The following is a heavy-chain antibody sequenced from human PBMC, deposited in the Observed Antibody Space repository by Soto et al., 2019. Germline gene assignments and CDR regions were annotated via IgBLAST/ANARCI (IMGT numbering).Heavy chain of an antibody. CDR3: ARDLAGVSRYYYYGMDV. V-gene: IGHV3-23*01. J-gene: IGHJ6*02. D-gene: IGHD6-13*01. CDR2: ISGSGGST. Sequence: EVQLLESGGGLVQPGGSLRLSCAASGFTFSSYAMSWVRQAPGKGLEWVSAISGSGGSTYYADSVKGRFTISRDNSKNTLYLQMNSLRAEDTAVYYCARDLAGVSRYYYYGMDVWGQGTTVTVSS. CDR1: GFTFSSYA.